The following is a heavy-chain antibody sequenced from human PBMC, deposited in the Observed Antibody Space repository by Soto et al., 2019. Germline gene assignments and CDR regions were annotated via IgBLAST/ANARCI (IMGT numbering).Heavy chain of an antibody. Sequence: SVKVSCKASGGAFSRNTISWVRQAPGQGLEWMGGIMPIFGSANYAQKFQGRVTITADENTRTVYMELSRLRSEDTAVYYCARQFDSDTTGYYYAYWGQGTQVTVSS. D-gene: IGHD3-22*01. CDR3: ARQFDSDTTGYYYAY. J-gene: IGHJ4*02. V-gene: IGHV1-69*13. CDR1: GGAFSRNT. CDR2: IMPIFGSA.